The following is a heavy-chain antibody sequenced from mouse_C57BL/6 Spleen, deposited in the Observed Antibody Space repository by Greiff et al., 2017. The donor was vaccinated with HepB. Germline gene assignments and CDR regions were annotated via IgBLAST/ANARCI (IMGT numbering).Heavy chain of an antibody. CDR1: GYTFTSYW. CDR2: IQPNSGST. Sequence: QVQLQQPGAELVKPGASVKLSCKASGYTFTSYWMHWVKQRPGQGLEWIGMIQPNSGSTNYNEKFKSKATLTVDKSSSTAYMQLSSLTSEDSAVYYCARSTMVTTYFDYWGQGTTLTVSS. CDR3: ARSTMVTTYFDY. J-gene: IGHJ2*01. D-gene: IGHD2-2*01. V-gene: IGHV1-64*01.